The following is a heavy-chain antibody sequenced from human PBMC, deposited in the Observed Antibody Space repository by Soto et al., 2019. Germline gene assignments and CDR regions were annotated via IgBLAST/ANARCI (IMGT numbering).Heavy chain of an antibody. J-gene: IGHJ5*02. CDR3: ASGDVYCSSTSCTNWFDP. D-gene: IGHD2-2*01. CDR1: GGSFSGYY. V-gene: IGHV4-34*01. CDR2: INHSGST. Sequence: PSETLSLTCAVYGGSFSGYYWSWIRQPPGKGLEWIGEINHSGSTNYNPSLKSRVTISVDTSKNQFSLKLSPVTAADTAVYYCASGDVYCSSTSCTNWFDPWGQGTLVTVSS.